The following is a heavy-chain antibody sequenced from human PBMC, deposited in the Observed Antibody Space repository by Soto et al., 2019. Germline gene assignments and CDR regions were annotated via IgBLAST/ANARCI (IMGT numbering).Heavy chain of an antibody. CDR1: GYTFTSYG. D-gene: IGHD2-8*01. V-gene: IGHV1-18*01. CDR3: ARDNFVGMLSPYYYYYYMDV. CDR2: ISAYNGNT. J-gene: IGHJ6*03. Sequence: ASVKVSCKASGYTFTSYGISWVRQAPGQGLEWMGWISAYNGNTNYAQKLQGRVTMTTDTSTSTAYMELRSLRSDDTAVYYCARDNFVGMLSPYYYYYYMDVWGKGTTVTVSS.